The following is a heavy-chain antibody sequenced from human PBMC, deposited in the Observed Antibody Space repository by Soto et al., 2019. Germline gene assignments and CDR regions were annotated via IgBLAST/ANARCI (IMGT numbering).Heavy chain of an antibody. J-gene: IGHJ4*02. D-gene: IGHD3-22*01. CDR2: IYYSGST. Sequence: QVQLQESGPGLVKPSQTLSLTCTVSGGSISSGGYCWSWIRQHPGKGLEWIGYIYYSGSTYYNPSLKSRVIMSVDTSKTQFSLKLSSVTAADTAVYYCARVPGAPGYYYDDSGYFDYWGQGTLVTVSS. CDR1: GGSISSGGYC. CDR3: ARVPGAPGYYYDDSGYFDY. V-gene: IGHV4-31*03.